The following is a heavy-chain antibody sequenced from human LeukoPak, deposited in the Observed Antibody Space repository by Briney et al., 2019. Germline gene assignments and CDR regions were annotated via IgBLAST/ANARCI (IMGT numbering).Heavy chain of an antibody. CDR2: ISFDGSNK. D-gene: IGHD3-9*01. J-gene: IGHJ4*02. CDR1: GFTFSSYV. CDR3: ARDFGWLSGFDY. Sequence: GRSLRLSCAASGFTFSSYVMHWVRQAPGEGLEWVAVISFDGSNKYYGDSLKGRFTISRDNSKNTLYLQMNSLRGEDMAIYYCARDFGWLSGFDYWGQGTLVTVSS. V-gene: IGHV3-30-3*01.